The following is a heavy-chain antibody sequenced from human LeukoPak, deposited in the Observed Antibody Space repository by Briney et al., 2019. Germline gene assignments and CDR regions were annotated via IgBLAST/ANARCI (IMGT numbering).Heavy chain of an antibody. CDR1: GGTFSSYA. CDR2: IIPILGIA. CDR3: ARGPWDSSGYYYPVDY. J-gene: IGHJ4*02. Sequence: ASVKVSCKASGGTFSSYAISWVRQAPGQGLAWMGRIIPILGIANHAQKFQGRVTITADKSTSTAYMELSSLRSEDTAVYYCARGPWDSSGYYYPVDYWGQGTLVTVSS. D-gene: IGHD3-22*01. V-gene: IGHV1-69*04.